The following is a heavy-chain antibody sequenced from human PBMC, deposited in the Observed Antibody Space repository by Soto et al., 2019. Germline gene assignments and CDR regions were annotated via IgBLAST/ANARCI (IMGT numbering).Heavy chain of an antibody. CDR2: IIPIFGTA. CDR3: ARGVLPGIAAAYFDY. J-gene: IGHJ4*02. D-gene: IGHD6-13*01. Sequence: QVQLVQSGAEVKQPGSSVKVSCKASGGTFSSYAISWVRQAPGQGLEWMGGIIPIFGTANYAQKFQGRVTITADESTSTAYMELSSLRSDDTAVYYCARGVLPGIAAAYFDYWGQGTLVTVSS. CDR1: GGTFSSYA. V-gene: IGHV1-69*01.